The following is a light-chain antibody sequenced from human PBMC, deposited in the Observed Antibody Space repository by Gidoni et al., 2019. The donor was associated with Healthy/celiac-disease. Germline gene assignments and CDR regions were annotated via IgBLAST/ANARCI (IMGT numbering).Light chain of an antibody. Sequence: DIPRSHTPSSLSASVGDRVTITCRASQSISSYLNWYQQKPGKAPKLLIYAASSLQSGVPSRFSGSGSGTDFTLTISSLQPEDFATYYCQQSYSTPLTFGGGTKVEIK. CDR1: QSISSY. V-gene: IGKV1-39*01. CDR2: AAS. J-gene: IGKJ4*01. CDR3: QQSYSTPLT.